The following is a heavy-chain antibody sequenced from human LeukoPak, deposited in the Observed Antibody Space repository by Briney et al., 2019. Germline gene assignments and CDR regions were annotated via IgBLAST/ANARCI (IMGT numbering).Heavy chain of an antibody. CDR1: GGSISSYY. CDR2: IYYSGSS. V-gene: IGHV4-59*01. Sequence: SETLSLTCTVSGGSISSYYWSWIRQPPGKGLEWIGNIYYSGSSNYNPSLKSRVTISVDTSKNQVSLKMSSVTAADRAVYYSARDTTPGYWGQGTLVTVSS. CDR3: ARDTTPGY. J-gene: IGHJ4*02. D-gene: IGHD1-1*01.